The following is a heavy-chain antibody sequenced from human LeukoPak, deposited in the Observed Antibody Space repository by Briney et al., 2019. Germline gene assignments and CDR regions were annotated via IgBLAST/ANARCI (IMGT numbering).Heavy chain of an antibody. J-gene: IGHJ6*04. CDR2: ISSSGSTI. D-gene: IGHD3-10*02. CDR1: GFTFSSYK. V-gene: IGHV3-48*03. CDR3: AELGITMIGGV. Sequence: GGSLRLSFAASGFTFSSYKMNWFRQAPGKGLEWVSYISSSGSTIYYADSVKGRFTISRDNAKNSLYLQMNSLRAEDTAVYYCAELGITMIGGVWGKGTTVTISS.